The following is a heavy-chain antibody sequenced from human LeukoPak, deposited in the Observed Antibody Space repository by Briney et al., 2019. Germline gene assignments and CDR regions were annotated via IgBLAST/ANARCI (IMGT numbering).Heavy chain of an antibody. CDR3: ARGVYIAAAQYGY. CDR1: GGSLSSYY. CDR2: IYYSGTT. D-gene: IGHD6-13*01. Sequence: PSEPLSLTCTVSGGSLSSYYWSWIRQPPGRGLEGIGYIYYSGTTNYNPPLKSRVTISVDTCKQQFSVNMCSVTAPDTAFFFCARGVYIAAAQYGYWGQGTLVTVSS. J-gene: IGHJ4*02. V-gene: IGHV4-59*13.